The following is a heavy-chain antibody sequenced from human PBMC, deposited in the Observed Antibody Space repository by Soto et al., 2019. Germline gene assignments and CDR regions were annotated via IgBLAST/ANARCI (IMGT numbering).Heavy chain of an antibody. CDR2: ISGRGGST. J-gene: IGHJ4*02. CDR3: ARSSGDTWEQFYFDY. V-gene: IGHV3-23*01. D-gene: IGHD1-1*01. Sequence: EVQLLESGGGLVLPGGSLRLSCAASGFIFSDYSMSWVRQAPGKGLEWVSGISGRGGSTYYADSVKGRFTISRDSSRNTLFLQMNSLRAEDKDLYFCARSSGDTWEQFYFDYWGKGNLVHVSS. CDR1: GFIFSDYS.